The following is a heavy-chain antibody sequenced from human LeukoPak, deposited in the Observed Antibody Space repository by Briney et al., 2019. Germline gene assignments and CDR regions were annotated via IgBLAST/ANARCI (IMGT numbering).Heavy chain of an antibody. CDR1: GGSISSSPYY. Sequence: SETLSLTCTVSGGSISSSPYYWGWIRQPPGKGLEWIGSIYYSGTTHYNPSLESRVTISVDTSKNQFSLKLASVTAADTAIYYCARDMYGGKAGSDYWGQGTLITVSS. CDR2: IYYSGTT. V-gene: IGHV4-39*07. D-gene: IGHD4-23*01. J-gene: IGHJ4*02. CDR3: ARDMYGGKAGSDY.